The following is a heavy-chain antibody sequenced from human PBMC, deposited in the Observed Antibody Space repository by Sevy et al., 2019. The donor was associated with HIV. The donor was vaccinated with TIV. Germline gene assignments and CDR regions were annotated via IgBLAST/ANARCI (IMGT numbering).Heavy chain of an antibody. J-gene: IGHJ4*02. Sequence: GGSLRLSCAASGFTFSVYWMSWVRQAPGKGLEWVATMKEDGSDKDYVDSVKGRFTISRDNAKNSPYLQMNSLRADDTAVYYCVREGVGGYSYSLDCWGQGTLVTVSS. CDR2: MKEDGSDK. CDR3: VREGVGGYSYSLDC. CDR1: GFTFSVYW. D-gene: IGHD5-18*01. V-gene: IGHV3-7*01.